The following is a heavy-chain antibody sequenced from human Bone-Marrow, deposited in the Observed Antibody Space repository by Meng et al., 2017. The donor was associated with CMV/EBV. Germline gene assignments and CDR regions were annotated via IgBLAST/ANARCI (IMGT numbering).Heavy chain of an antibody. CDR2: IKSKTDGGTT. D-gene: IGHD3-3*01. Sequence: ETLSLTCAASGFTFSNAWMSWVRQAPGKGLEWVGRIKSKTDGGTTDYAAPVKGRFTISRDDSKNTLYLQMHSMKTEDTAVYYCSTATDFWNGYYDAFDIWGQGTMVTVSS. J-gene: IGHJ3*02. CDR1: GFTFSNAW. CDR3: STATDFWNGYYDAFDI. V-gene: IGHV3-15*01.